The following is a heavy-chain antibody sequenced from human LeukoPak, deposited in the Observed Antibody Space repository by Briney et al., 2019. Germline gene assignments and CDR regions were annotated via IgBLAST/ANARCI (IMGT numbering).Heavy chain of an antibody. J-gene: IGHJ5*02. CDR1: EFTFSSYW. Sequence: GGSLRLSCAASEFTFSSYWMSWVRQAPGKGLEWVANIKQDGSEKYYVDSVKGRFTISRDNAKNSLYLQMNSLRAEDTAVYYCARLLWFGEDYNWFDPWGQGTLVTVSS. CDR2: IKQDGSEK. V-gene: IGHV3-7*01. CDR3: ARLLWFGEDYNWFDP. D-gene: IGHD3-10*01.